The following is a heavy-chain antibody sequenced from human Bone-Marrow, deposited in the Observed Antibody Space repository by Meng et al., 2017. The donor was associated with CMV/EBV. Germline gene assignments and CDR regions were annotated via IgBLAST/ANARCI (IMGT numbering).Heavy chain of an antibody. CDR2: INPSGGST. D-gene: IGHD2-2*02. V-gene: IGHV1-46*01. CDR3: ARDRPYCSGTSCYTRNVLEWLFGMAV. CDR1: GYTFTSYY. J-gene: IGHJ6*02. Sequence: ASVKVSCKASGYTFTSYYMHWVRQAPGQGLEWMGIINPSGGSTSYAQKFQGRVTMTRDTSTSTVYMELSSLRSEDTAVYYCARDRPYCSGTSCYTRNVLEWLFGMAVWGQGHTVNVSS.